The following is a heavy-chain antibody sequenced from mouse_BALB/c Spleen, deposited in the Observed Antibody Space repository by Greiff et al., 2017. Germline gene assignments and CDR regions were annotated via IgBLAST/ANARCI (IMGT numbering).Heavy chain of an antibody. Sequence: VQLVESGAELAKPGASVKMSCKASGYTFTSYWMHWVKQRPGQGLEWIGYINPSTGYTEYNQKFKDKATLTADKSSSTAYMQLSSLTSEDSAVYYCAREGPSTMITSFAYWGQGTLVTVSA. D-gene: IGHD2-4*01. CDR2: INPSTGYT. V-gene: IGHV1-7*01. CDR3: AREGPSTMITSFAY. J-gene: IGHJ3*01. CDR1: GYTFTSYW.